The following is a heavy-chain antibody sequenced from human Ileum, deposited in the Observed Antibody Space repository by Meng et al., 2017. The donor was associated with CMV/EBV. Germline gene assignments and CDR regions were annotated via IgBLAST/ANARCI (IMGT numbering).Heavy chain of an antibody. CDR3: ARAGKTYATGWYDY. D-gene: IGHD6-19*01. V-gene: IGHV4-39*07. Sequence: SETLSLTCTVSGGSIDSSTYYWGWIRQPPGKGLEWIGSVSYTGDTDYNASLRSRVTMSVDTSQSQFFLKVNSVTAADTAVYYCARAGKTYATGWYDYWGQGKMVTVSS. CDR2: VSYTGDT. J-gene: IGHJ4*02. CDR1: GGSIDSSTYY.